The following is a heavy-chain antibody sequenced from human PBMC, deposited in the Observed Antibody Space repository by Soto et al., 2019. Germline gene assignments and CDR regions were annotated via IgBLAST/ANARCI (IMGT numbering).Heavy chain of an antibody. CDR1: GYTFTAYY. Sequence: QMQLVQSGAEVKKSGASVKVSCKASGYTFTAYYMHWVRQAPGQGLEWMGWINPNSGGTKYAQKFRGWVIMTRDASISTAYIELRRLRSDDTAVYYCARDWNYCDSSGPTGGVFDIWGQGTMVTVSS. D-gene: IGHD3-22*01. CDR3: ARDWNYCDSSGPTGGVFDI. CDR2: INPNSGGT. V-gene: IGHV1-2*04. J-gene: IGHJ3*02.